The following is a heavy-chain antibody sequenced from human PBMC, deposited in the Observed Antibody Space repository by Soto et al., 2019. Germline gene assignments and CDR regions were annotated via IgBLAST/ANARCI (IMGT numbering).Heavy chain of an antibody. Sequence: SETLSLTCTVSGGSISSGDYYWSWIRQPPGKGLEWIGYIYYSGSTYYNPSLKSRVTISVDTSKNQFSLKLSSVTAADTAVYYCTRVGDYYDSSGYYYVFRIGAFDIWGQGTMVTVSS. CDR2: IYYSGST. CDR1: GGSISSGDYY. V-gene: IGHV4-30-4*01. D-gene: IGHD3-22*01. J-gene: IGHJ3*02. CDR3: TRVGDYYDSSGYYYVFRIGAFDI.